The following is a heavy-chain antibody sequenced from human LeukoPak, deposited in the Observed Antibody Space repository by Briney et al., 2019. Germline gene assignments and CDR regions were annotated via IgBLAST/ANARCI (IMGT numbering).Heavy chain of an antibody. V-gene: IGHV3-23*01. D-gene: IGHD6-6*01. CDR1: GFTFSSYA. J-gene: IGHJ4*02. CDR2: ISGSGSST. CDR3: AKDGGYSSSRYFDY. Sequence: GGSLRLSCAASGFTFSSYAMSWVRQAPGKGLEWVSAISGSGSSTYYADSVKGRFTISRDNSKNTLYLQMNSLRAEDTAVYYCAKDGGYSSSRYFDYWGQGTLVTVSS.